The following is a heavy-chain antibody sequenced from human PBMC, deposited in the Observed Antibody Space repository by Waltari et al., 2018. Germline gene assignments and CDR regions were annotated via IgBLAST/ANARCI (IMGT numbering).Heavy chain of an antibody. CDR1: GYTFTAYG. CDR3: ARGVAVADQYYFDY. Sequence: QVHLVQSGAEVRKPGASVKVSCKASGYTFTAYGISWVRQAPGQGLEWMGWISAHNGNTNYAQKLQGRVTMTTDTSTTTAYMDLRSLTSDDTAVYYCARGVAVADQYYFDYWGQGTLVTVSS. V-gene: IGHV1-18*01. J-gene: IGHJ4*02. D-gene: IGHD6-19*01. CDR2: ISAHNGNT.